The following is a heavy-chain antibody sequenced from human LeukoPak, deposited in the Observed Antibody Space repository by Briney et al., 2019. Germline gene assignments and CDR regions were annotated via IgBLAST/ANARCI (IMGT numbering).Heavy chain of an antibody. CDR3: ARGGLDIVVVPAAQNWFDP. J-gene: IGHJ5*02. Sequence: SETLSLTCTVSGGSISSGDYYWSWIRQPPGKGLEWIGYIYYSGSTYYNPSLKGRVTISVDTSKNQFSLKLSSVTAADTAVYYCARGGLDIVVVPAAQNWFDPWGQGTLVTVS. V-gene: IGHV4-30-4*01. D-gene: IGHD2-2*01. CDR1: GGSISSGDYY. CDR2: IYYSGST.